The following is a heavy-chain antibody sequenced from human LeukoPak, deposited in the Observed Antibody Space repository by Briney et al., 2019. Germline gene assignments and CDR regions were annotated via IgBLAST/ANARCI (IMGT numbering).Heavy chain of an antibody. CDR3: AKGGLIGYSSGWYPGYYYMDV. CDR2: ISGSGGST. Sequence: GGSLRLSCAASGFTFDDYAMHWVRQAPGKGLEWVSAISGSGGSTYYADSVKGRFTISRDNSKNTLYLQMNSLRAEDTAVYYCAKGGLIGYSSGWYPGYYYMDVWGKGTTVTVSS. J-gene: IGHJ6*03. D-gene: IGHD6-19*01. V-gene: IGHV3-23*01. CDR1: GFTFDDYA.